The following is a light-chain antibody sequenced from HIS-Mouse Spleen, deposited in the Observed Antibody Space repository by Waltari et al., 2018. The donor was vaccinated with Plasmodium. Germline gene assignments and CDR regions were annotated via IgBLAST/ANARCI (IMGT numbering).Light chain of an antibody. CDR3: QQYNNLTAWT. V-gene: IGKV3-15*01. CDR2: GAS. J-gene: IGKJ1*01. Sequence: EIVMTQSPATLSVSPGERATLSCRARQSVSSNLAWYQQKPGQAPRLLIYGASTRATGIPARFSGSGSGTEFTLTISSLQSEDFAVYYCQQYNNLTAWTFGQGTKVEIK. CDR1: QSVSSN.